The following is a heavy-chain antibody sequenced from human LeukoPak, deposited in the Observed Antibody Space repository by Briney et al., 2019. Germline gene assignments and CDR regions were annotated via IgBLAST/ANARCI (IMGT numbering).Heavy chain of an antibody. CDR1: GFNFSDSR. CDR2: VNRDGTEK. J-gene: IGHJ4*02. D-gene: IGHD2-21*01. Sequence: PGGSLRLSCVTSGFNFSDSRMTWVRQAPGKGLQWVANVNRDGTEKHFLDSVEGRFTISRDNAKKSLYLQMSSLRPQDTAVYFCVGGDWYFESWGQGTLVTVSS. V-gene: IGHV3-7*04. CDR3: VGGDWYFES.